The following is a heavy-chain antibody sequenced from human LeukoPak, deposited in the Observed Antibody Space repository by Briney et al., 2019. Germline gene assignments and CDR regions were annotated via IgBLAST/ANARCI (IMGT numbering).Heavy chain of an antibody. CDR1: GYTFTNNY. J-gene: IGHJ4*02. CDR2: IYPRDGST. CDR3: ARDQEGFDY. V-gene: IGHV1-46*01. Sequence: ASVKVSCKASGYTFTNNYLHWVRQAPGQGLGWMGMIYPRDGSTSYAQNFQGRVTVTRDTSTTTVHMELRGLRSEDTAVYYCARDQEGFDYWGQGTLVTVSS.